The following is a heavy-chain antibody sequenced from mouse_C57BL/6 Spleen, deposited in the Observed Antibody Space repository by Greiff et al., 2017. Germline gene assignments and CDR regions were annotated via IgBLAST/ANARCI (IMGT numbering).Heavy chain of an antibody. CDR3: ERDYYGGNAMDD. J-gene: IGHJ4*01. D-gene: IGHD1-1*01. CDR1: GYTFTSYW. V-gene: IGHV1-64*01. CDR2: IHPNSGST. Sequence: QVQLKQSGAELVKPGASVKLSCKASGYTFTSYWMHWVKQRPGQGLEWIGMIHPNSGSTNYNEKFKSKATMTVDKSSSTAYMQLSSLTSEDSAVYYCERDYYGGNAMDDWGQGTSVTVSS.